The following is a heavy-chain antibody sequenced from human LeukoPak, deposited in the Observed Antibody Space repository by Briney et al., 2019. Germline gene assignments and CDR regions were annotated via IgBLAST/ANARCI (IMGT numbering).Heavy chain of an antibody. CDR2: IYHSGST. D-gene: IGHD5-18*01. V-gene: IGHV4-38-2*01. CDR3: ASRGYSYGLDY. CDR1: GYSISSGYY. J-gene: IGHJ4*02. Sequence: TSETLSLTCAVSGYSISSGYYWGWIRQPPGKGLEWIGSIYHSGSTYYNPSLKSRVTISVDTSKNQFSLKLSSVTAADTAVYYCASRGYSYGLDYWGQGTLVTVSS.